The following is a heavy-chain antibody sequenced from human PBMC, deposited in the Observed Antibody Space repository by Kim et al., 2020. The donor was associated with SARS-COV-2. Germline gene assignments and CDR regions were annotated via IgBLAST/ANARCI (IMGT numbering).Heavy chain of an antibody. Sequence: GGSLRLSCAASGFTVSSNYMSWVRQAPGKGLEWVSVIYSGGSTYYADSVKGRFTISRHNSKNTLYLQMNSLRAEDTAVYYCARGYRGSRLGGDAFDIWGQGTMVTVSS. D-gene: IGHD1-26*01. V-gene: IGHV3-53*04. J-gene: IGHJ3*02. CDR2: IYSGGST. CDR1: GFTVSSNY. CDR3: ARGYRGSRLGGDAFDI.